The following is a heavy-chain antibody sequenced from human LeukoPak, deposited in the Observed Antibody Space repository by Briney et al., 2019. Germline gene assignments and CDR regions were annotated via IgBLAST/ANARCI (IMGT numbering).Heavy chain of an antibody. D-gene: IGHD4-17*01. CDR2: ISSSGSTI. V-gene: IGHV3-48*03. J-gene: IGHJ4*02. CDR3: ASGYGDYEVDY. Sequence: GGSLRLSCAASGFTFSGYEMNWVRQAPGKGLEWVSYISSSGSTIYYADSVKGRFTISRDNAKNSLYLQMNSLRAEDTAVYYCASGYGDYEVDYWGQGTLVTVSS. CDR1: GFTFSGYE.